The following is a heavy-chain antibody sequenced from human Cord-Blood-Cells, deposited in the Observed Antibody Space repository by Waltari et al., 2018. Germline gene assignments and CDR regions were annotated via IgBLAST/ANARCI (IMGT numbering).Heavy chain of an antibody. Sequence: QVQLQHCGAGLFKPSETLSLTCAVSGGSFSGYYWSWLRQPPGKGLEWIGEINHSGSTNYNASLKSRVTISVDTSKNQFSLKLSSVTAADTAVYYCARTGYYDILTGYYFDYWGQGTLVTVSS. D-gene: IGHD3-9*01. CDR1: GGSFSGYY. CDR3: ARTGYYDILTGYYFDY. V-gene: IGHV4-34*01. CDR2: INHSGST. J-gene: IGHJ4*02.